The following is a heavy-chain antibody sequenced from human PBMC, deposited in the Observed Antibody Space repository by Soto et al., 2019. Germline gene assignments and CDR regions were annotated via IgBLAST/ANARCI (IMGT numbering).Heavy chain of an antibody. D-gene: IGHD5-12*01. CDR1: GFTFSSYS. CDR2: ISSSSSYI. CDR3: ARDEAVGDIAATNEKVYYYYGMDV. Sequence: GSLRLSCAASGFTFSSYSMFWVRQAPGKGLELVSSISSSSSYIYYADSVKGRFTISRDNAKNSLYLQMNSLRAEETAVYYCARDEAVGDIAATNEKVYYYYGMDVWGQGTTVTVSS. J-gene: IGHJ6*02. V-gene: IGHV3-21*04.